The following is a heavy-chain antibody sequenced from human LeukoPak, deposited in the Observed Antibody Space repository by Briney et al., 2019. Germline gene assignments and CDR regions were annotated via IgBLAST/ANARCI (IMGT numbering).Heavy chain of an antibody. D-gene: IGHD6-19*01. V-gene: IGHV4-34*01. CDR1: GGSFSGYY. CDR3: ARDYIRYSSGRWGNWFDP. J-gene: IGHJ5*02. CDR2: INHSGST. Sequence: PSETLSLTCAVSGGSFSGYYWSWIRQPPGKGLEWIGDINHSGSTNYNPSLKSRVTISVDTSKNQFSMKLSSVTAADTAVYYCARDYIRYSSGRWGNWFDPWGQGTLVTVSS.